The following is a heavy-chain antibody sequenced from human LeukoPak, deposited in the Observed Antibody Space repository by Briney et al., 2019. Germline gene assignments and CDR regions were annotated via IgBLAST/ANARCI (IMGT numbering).Heavy chain of an antibody. CDR2: IKQDGSEK. D-gene: IGHD6-19*01. J-gene: IGHJ4*02. CDR3: VRDSGWSRFDY. CDR1: GFTFSSYW. Sequence: GGSLRLSCAASGFTFSSYWMDWVRQAPGKGLEWVASIKQDGSEKYHVASVQGRFTISRDNAKDSLYLQMNSLRAEDTAVYYCVRDSGWSRFDYWGQGILVTVSS. V-gene: IGHV3-7*01.